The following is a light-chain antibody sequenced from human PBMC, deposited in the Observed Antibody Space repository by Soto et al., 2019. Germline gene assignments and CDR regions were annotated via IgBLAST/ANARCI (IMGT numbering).Light chain of an antibody. J-gene: IGKJ3*01. V-gene: IGKV1-39*01. Sequence: DIQMTQSPSSLSASVGERVTITCRASQSINKYINWYQQKPGKAPNLLINGASSLQSGVPSRFSGSGSVTDFTLTISNLQPEDFATYYCQHTYSTPFTFGPGTKVDIK. CDR2: GAS. CDR1: QSINKY. CDR3: QHTYSTPFT.